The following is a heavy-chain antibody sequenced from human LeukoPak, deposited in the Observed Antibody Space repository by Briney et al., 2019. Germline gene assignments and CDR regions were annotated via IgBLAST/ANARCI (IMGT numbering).Heavy chain of an antibody. J-gene: IGHJ6*04. Sequence: GGSLRLSCAASGFTFSSYGMHWVRRAPGKGLEWVAVIWYDGSNKYYADSVKGRFTISRDNSKNTLYLQMNSLRAEDTAVYYCARDMCSGGSCYVYYYYGMDVWGKGTTVTVSS. V-gene: IGHV3-33*01. CDR3: ARDMCSGGSCYVYYYYGMDV. CDR1: GFTFSSYG. CDR2: IWYDGSNK. D-gene: IGHD2-15*01.